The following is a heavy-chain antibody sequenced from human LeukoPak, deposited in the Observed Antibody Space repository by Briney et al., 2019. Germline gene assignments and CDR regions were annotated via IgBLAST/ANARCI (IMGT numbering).Heavy chain of an antibody. CDR1: GGTFSSYA. CDR3: ARDRYYDFWSGSHYFDY. V-gene: IGHV1-69*06. Sequence: SVKVSCKASGGTFSSYAISWVRQAPGQGLEWMGVIIPMFGTANYAQKFQGRVTITADKSTTTAYMELSSLRSVDTAMYHCARDRYYDFWSGSHYFDYWGQGTLVTVSS. D-gene: IGHD3-3*01. J-gene: IGHJ4*02. CDR2: IIPMFGTA.